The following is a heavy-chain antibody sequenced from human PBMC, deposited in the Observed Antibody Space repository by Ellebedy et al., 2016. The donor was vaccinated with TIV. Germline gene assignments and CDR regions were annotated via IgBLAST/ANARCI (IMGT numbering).Heavy chain of an antibody. V-gene: IGHV3-64D*06. CDR2: IVRNGDST. J-gene: IGHJ4*02. Sequence: GESLKISCSASGFTFSSYAMHWVRQAPGQGLEYLSAIVRNGDSTYYANSVKGRFIISRDNSKNTLYLQMSSLRVEGTAVYYCVKAWGDWGQGTLVTVSS. D-gene: IGHD3-16*01. CDR3: VKAWGD. CDR1: GFTFSSYA.